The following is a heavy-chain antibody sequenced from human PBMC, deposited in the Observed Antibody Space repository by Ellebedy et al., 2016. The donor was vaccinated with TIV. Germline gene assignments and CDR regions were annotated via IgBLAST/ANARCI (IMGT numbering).Heavy chain of an antibody. CDR3: AKDRNNWNDYYYYMDV. V-gene: IGHV3-30*18. D-gene: IGHD1-20*01. Sequence: GGSLRLXXAASGFTPSSHGIHWVRQAPGKGLEWVAIMSYDGTKKYYGDSVKGRFTLSRDESRHTVYLQMDNLRSEDTAVYYCAKDRNNWNDYYYYMDVWGKGTTVTVSS. J-gene: IGHJ6*03. CDR1: GFTPSSHG. CDR2: MSYDGTKK.